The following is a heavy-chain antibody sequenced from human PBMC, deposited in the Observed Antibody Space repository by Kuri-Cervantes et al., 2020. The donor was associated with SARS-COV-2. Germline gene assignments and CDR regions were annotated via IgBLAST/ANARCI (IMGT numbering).Heavy chain of an antibody. J-gene: IGHJ5*02. D-gene: IGHD6-13*01. CDR1: GGSISSSSYY. V-gene: IGHV4-61*01. Sequence: GSLRLSCTVSGGSISSSSYYWSWIRQPPGKGLEWIGYIYYSGSTNYNPSLKSRVTISVDTSKNQFSLKLSSVTAADTAVYYCARESSSSWYWFDPWGQGTLVTVSS. CDR3: ARESSSSWYWFDP. CDR2: IYYSGST.